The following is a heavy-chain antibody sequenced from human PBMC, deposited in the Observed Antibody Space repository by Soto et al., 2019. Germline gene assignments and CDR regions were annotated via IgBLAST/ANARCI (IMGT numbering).Heavy chain of an antibody. J-gene: IGHJ5*01. D-gene: IGHD6-19*01. Sequence: ASVKVSCKASGYTFTGYYMHWVRQAPGQGLEWMGWINPNSGGTNYAQKFQGRVTMTRDTSISTAYMELSSLRSDDTAMYYCARGSAVGGNWFDSWGQGTLVTSPQ. V-gene: IGHV1-2*02. CDR2: INPNSGGT. CDR3: ARGSAVGGNWFDS. CDR1: GYTFTGYY.